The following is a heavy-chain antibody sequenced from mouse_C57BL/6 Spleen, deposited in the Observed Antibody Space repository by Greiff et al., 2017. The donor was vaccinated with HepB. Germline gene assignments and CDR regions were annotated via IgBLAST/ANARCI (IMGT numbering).Heavy chain of an antibody. J-gene: IGHJ3*01. D-gene: IGHD1-1*02. Sequence: DVMLVESGGGLVQPKGSLKLSCAASGFSFNTYAMNWVRQAPGKGLEWVARIRSKSNNYATYYADSVKDRFTISRDDSESMLYLQMNNLKTEDTAMYYCVGGTGFAYWGQGTLVTVSA. V-gene: IGHV10-1*01. CDR3: VGGTGFAY. CDR1: GFSFNTYA. CDR2: IRSKSNNYAT.